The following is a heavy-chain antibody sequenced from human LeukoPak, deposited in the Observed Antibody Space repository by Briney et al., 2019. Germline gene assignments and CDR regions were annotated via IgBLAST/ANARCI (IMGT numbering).Heavy chain of an antibody. CDR2: IRYDGSNK. CDR1: GFTFSSYG. Sequence: PGGSLRLSCAASGFTFSSYGMHWVRQAPGKGLEWVAFIRYDGSNKYYADSVKGRFTISRDNSKNTLYLQMNSLRAEDTAVYYCAKTLVYYYDSSRAFDIWGQGTMVTVSS. CDR3: AKTLVYYYDSSRAFDI. J-gene: IGHJ3*02. D-gene: IGHD3-22*01. V-gene: IGHV3-30*02.